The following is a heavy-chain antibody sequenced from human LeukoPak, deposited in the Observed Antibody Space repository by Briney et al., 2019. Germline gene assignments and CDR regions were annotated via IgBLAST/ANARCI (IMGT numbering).Heavy chain of an antibody. CDR1: GGTFSSYA. CDR2: IIPIFGTA. CDR3: AREIDYGDGIYYYYGMDV. V-gene: IGHV1-69*13. D-gene: IGHD4-17*01. Sequence: SVKVSCKASGGTFSSYAISWVRQAPGQGLEWMGGIIPIFGTANYAQKFQGRVTITADESTSTAYMELSSLRSEDTAVYYCAREIDYGDGIYYYYGMDVWGKGTTVTVSS. J-gene: IGHJ6*04.